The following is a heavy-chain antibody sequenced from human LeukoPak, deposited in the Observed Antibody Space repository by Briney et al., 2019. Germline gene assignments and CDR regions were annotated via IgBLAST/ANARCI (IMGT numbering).Heavy chain of an antibody. CDR2: IYYSGST. D-gene: IGHD5-18*01. CDR1: GGSISSYY. J-gene: IGHJ6*03. V-gene: IGHV4-59*01. Sequence: SETLSLTCTVSGGSISSYYWSWIRQPPGKGLEWIGYIYYSGSTNYNPSLKSRVTISVDTSKNQFSLKLRSVTAADTAVYYCARTTEGGYTSDYFYYYYMDVWGKGTTVTISS. CDR3: ARTTEGGYTSDYFYYYYMDV.